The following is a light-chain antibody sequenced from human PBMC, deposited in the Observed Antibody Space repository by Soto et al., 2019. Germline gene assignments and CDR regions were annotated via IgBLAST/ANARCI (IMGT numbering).Light chain of an antibody. CDR1: QGISIY. V-gene: IGKV1-9*01. CDR3: QQYNYLWA. CDR2: AAS. J-gene: IGKJ1*01. Sequence: DIQLTQSPSVLSASVGERVTITCRASQGISIYLAWYQQKPGTAPKLLIYAASTLQSGVPSRFSGSGSGTEFTLTISSLQPDDFATYYCQQYNYLWAFGQGTKVDI.